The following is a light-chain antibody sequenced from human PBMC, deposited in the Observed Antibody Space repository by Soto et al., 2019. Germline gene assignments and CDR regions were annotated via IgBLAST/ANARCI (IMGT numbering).Light chain of an antibody. Sequence: DIQMTQSPSSLSASVGDRVTITCRASQSISTYLNWYQQRPGKAPKLLIYAASSLQSGAPSRFSGSGSGTAFTLTISSLQPEDFATYYCQQSYTAPLTFGGGTKVEIK. CDR3: QQSYTAPLT. CDR1: QSISTY. CDR2: AAS. V-gene: IGKV1-39*01. J-gene: IGKJ4*01.